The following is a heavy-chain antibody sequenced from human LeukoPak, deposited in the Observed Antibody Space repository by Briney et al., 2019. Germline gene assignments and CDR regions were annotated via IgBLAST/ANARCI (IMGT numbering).Heavy chain of an antibody. V-gene: IGHV3-7*03. CDR2: INQAGSEK. CDR3: ASLMARGVIWIDY. Sequence: GGSLRLSCAASGFTFSTYWMSWVRQAPGKGLEWVANINQAGSEKYYVDSVKGRFTISRDNAKNSLYLQMNSLRAEDTAVYYCASLMARGVIWIDYWGQGTLVIVSS. D-gene: IGHD3-10*01. J-gene: IGHJ4*02. CDR1: GFTFSTYW.